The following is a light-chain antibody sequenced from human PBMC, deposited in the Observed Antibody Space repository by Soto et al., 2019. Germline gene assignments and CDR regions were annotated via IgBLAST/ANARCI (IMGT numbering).Light chain of an antibody. CDR2: AAS. CDR1: QSISSW. V-gene: IGKV1-5*01. J-gene: IGKJ1*01. CDR3: QIYTSVLRT. Sequence: TSAVAVSVEEGGTITCRASQSISSWLAWYQQKPGKAPKLFIYAASRLQSGVPSRFSGGGSGTDFTLTISILQPEDVATYYCQIYTSVLRTFAQGTKLDIK.